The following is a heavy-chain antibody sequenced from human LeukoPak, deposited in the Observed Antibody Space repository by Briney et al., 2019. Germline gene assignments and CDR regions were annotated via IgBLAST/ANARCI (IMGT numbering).Heavy chain of an antibody. CDR2: ISYDGSNK. CDR1: GFTFSSYG. CDR3: AKSSASYDFWSGYYFKGWYYYYGMDV. D-gene: IGHD3-3*01. V-gene: IGHV3-30*18. J-gene: IGHJ6*02. Sequence: PGGSLRLSCAASGFTFSSYGMHWVRQAPGKGLEWVAVISYDGSNKYYADSVKGRFTISRDNSKNTLYLQMNSLRAEDTAVYYCAKSSASYDFWSGYYFKGWYYYYGMDVWGQGTTVTVSS.